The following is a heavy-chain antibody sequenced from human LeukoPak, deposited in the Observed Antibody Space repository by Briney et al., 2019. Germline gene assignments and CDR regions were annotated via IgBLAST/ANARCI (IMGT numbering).Heavy chain of an antibody. D-gene: IGHD5-18*01. J-gene: IGHJ4*02. V-gene: IGHV4-39*01. Sequence: SETLSLTCTVSGGSISSSSSYWGWIRQPPGKGLEWIGSIYYSGSTYYSPSLKSRVTISGDTSKNQFPLKLSSVTAADTAVYFCARHGYSYDLASALDYWGQGTLVTVSS. CDR1: GGSISSSSSY. CDR2: IYYSGST. CDR3: ARHGYSYDLASALDY.